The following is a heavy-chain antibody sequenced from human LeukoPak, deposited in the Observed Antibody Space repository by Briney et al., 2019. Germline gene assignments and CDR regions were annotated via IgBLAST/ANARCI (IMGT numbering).Heavy chain of an antibody. D-gene: IGHD4-17*01. Sequence: SETLSLTCAVYGGSFSGYYWSWIRQPPGKGLEWIGEINHSGSTNYNPSLKSRVTISVDTSKNQFSLKLSSVTAADMAVYYCASGYGDLDYWGQGTLVTVSS. J-gene: IGHJ4*02. CDR2: INHSGST. CDR1: GGSFSGYY. CDR3: ASGYGDLDY. V-gene: IGHV4-34*01.